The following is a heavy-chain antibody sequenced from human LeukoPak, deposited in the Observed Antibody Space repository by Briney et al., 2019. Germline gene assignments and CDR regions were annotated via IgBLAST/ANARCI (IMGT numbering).Heavy chain of an antibody. V-gene: IGHV5-51*01. J-gene: IGHJ4*02. CDR1: GYSFTSYW. D-gene: IGHD3-22*01. Sequence: GESLKISCKGSGYSFTSYWIGWVRQMPGKGLEWMGIIYPGDSDTRYSPSLQGQVTISADKSISTAYLQWSSLKASDTAMYYCARRAYYYDSSGYFPFDYWGQGTLVTVSS. CDR3: ARRAYYYDSSGYFPFDY. CDR2: IYPGDSDT.